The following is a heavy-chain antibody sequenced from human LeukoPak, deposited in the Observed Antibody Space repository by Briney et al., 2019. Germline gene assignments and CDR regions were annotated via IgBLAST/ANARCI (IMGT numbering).Heavy chain of an antibody. CDR2: IRYDGSNK. Sequence: PGGSLRLSCAASGFTFSSYGIHWVRQALGKGLEWVAFIRYDGSNKYYADSVKGRFTISRDNSKNTLYLQMNSLRAEDTAVCYCAKDRGGYCSGGSCYYFDDWGQGTLVIVSS. CDR1: GFTFSSYG. J-gene: IGHJ4*02. V-gene: IGHV3-30*02. D-gene: IGHD2-15*01. CDR3: AKDRGGYCSGGSCYYFDD.